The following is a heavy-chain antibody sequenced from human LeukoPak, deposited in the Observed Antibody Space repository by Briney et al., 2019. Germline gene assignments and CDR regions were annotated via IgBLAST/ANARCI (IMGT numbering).Heavy chain of an antibody. Sequence: GGSLRLSCAASGFTFSSYGMHWVRQAPGKGLEWVTFIRYDGTNEYYADSVRGRFTISRDNSKNTLYLQMNSLRPEDTAVYYCARVEAVYYYGSASPYPPYWGQGTLVTVSS. J-gene: IGHJ4*02. CDR2: IRYDGTNE. V-gene: IGHV3-30*02. CDR1: GFTFSSYG. D-gene: IGHD3-10*01. CDR3: ARVEAVYYYGSASPYPPY.